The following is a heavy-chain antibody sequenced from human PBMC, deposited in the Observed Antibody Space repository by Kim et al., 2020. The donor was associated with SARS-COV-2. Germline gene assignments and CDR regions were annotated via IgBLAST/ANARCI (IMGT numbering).Heavy chain of an antibody. CDR2: IIGSGDFT. CDR3: AKSDSGSSYGADFDD. J-gene: IGHJ4*02. D-gene: IGHD6-13*01. Sequence: GGSLRLSCAASGFTFRNYAMSWVRQAPGKGLEWVSGIIGSGDFTYYADSVKGRFTISRDNSKNTLYVQMNSLRADDTAVYYCAKSDSGSSYGADFDDWGQGILVSVSS. V-gene: IGHV3-23*01. CDR1: GFTFRNYA.